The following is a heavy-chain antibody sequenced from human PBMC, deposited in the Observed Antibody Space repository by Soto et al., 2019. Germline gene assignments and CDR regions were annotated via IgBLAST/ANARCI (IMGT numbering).Heavy chain of an antibody. D-gene: IGHD1-1*01. CDR3: ARSRSRQLPYFDY. CDR1: CDSISSDDYY. Sequence: SETLSLTCTDSCDSISSDDYYWSRLRQAPGRGLEWIGYIHSSGSIYYNPSLKSRATMSIDTARNQFSLKLSSVTAADTAVYYCARSRSRQLPYFDYWGQGTLVTVSS. CDR2: IHSSGSI. J-gene: IGHJ4*02. V-gene: IGHV4-30-4*01.